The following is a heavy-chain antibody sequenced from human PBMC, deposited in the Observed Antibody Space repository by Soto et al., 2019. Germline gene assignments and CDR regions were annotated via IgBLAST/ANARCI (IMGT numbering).Heavy chain of an antibody. V-gene: IGHV4-34*01. CDR3: ARGEYDFWSGYQTYYYGMDV. CDR2: INHSGST. CDR1: CGSFSGYY. Sequence: SETLSLTCAVYCGSFSGYYWSWIRQPPGKGLEWIGEINHSGSTNYNPSLKSRVTISVDTSKNQFSLKLSSVTAADTAVYYCARGEYDFWSGYQTYYYGMDVWGRGTTVTVS. J-gene: IGHJ6*02. D-gene: IGHD3-3*01.